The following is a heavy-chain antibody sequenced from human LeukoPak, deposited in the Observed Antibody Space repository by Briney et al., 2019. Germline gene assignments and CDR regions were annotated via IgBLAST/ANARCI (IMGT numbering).Heavy chain of an antibody. V-gene: IGHV3-11*04. D-gene: IGHD3-10*02. J-gene: IGHJ6*04. CDR3: AELGITMIGGV. CDR1: GFTFSNAW. Sequence: GGSLGLSCAASGFTFSNAWMSWVRQAPGKGLEWVSYISSSGTTIYYADSVKGRFTISRDNAKNSLYLQMNSLRAEDTAVYYCAELGITMIGGVWGEGTTVTISS. CDR2: ISSSGTTI.